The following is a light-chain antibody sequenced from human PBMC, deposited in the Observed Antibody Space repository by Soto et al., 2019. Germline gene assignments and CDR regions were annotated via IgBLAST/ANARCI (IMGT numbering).Light chain of an antibody. Sequence: QSVLTQPASVSGSPGQSITISCTGTSSDVGGYNYVSWYQQHPGKAPKLMIYDVGNRPSGVSNRFSGSKSGNTASLTISGLQAEDEADYYCSSYTSSITWVFGGGTKVTVL. V-gene: IGLV2-14*01. CDR3: SSYTSSITWV. CDR2: DVG. J-gene: IGLJ3*02. CDR1: SSDVGGYNY.